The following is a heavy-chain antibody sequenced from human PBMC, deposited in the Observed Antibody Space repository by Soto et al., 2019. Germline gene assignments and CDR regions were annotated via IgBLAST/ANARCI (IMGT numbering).Heavy chain of an antibody. J-gene: IGHJ6*02. D-gene: IGHD3-3*01. CDR2: ISYDGSNK. Sequence: SRQFSGFPFSNSFMHLLGKATGNGREWGAFISYDGSNKYYADSVKGRFTISRDNSKNTLYLQMNSLRAEDTAVYYCAKQNRSIFGVVIIPQYYYYGMDVLGPATTVTVS. V-gene: IGHV3-30*18. CDR1: GFPFSNSF. CDR3: AKQNRSIFGVVIIPQYYYYGMDV.